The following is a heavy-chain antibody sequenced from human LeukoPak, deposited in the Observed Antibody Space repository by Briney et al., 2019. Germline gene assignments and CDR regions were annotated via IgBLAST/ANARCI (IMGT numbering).Heavy chain of an antibody. D-gene: IGHD3-10*01. CDR2: ISSSSSTI. V-gene: IGHV3-48*02. CDR1: GFTFSSYS. Sequence: PGGSLRLSCAASGFTFSSYSMNWVRQAPGKGLEWVSYISSSSSTIYYADSVKGRFTISRDNAKNSLYLQMNSLRDEDTAVYYCASLYGSGSHVAYYYGMDVWGQGTTVTVSS. CDR3: ASLYGSGSHVAYYYGMDV. J-gene: IGHJ6*02.